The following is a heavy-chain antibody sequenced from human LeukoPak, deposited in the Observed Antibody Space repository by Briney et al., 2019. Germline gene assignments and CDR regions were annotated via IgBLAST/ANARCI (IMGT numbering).Heavy chain of an antibody. CDR1: GFTVSSYY. CDR2: IYSGGST. J-gene: IGHJ4*02. Sequence: GGSLRLSCAASGFTVSSYYMSWVRQAPGKGLEWVSVIYSGGSTYYADSVKGRFTISRDNSKNTLYLQMNSLRAEDTAVYYCARIHIVGATADYWGQGTLVTVSS. CDR3: ARIHIVGATADY. V-gene: IGHV3-66*01. D-gene: IGHD1-26*01.